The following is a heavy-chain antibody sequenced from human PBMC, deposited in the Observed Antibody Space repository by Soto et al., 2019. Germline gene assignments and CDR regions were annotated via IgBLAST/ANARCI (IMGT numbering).Heavy chain of an antibody. V-gene: IGHV3-23*01. J-gene: IGHJ4*02. CDR1: GFTFSSYA. CDR3: AKGQALETRFDH. D-gene: IGHD1-1*01. Sequence: GGSLRLSCEAFGFTFSSYAMSWVRQAPGKGLEWVSAITGSSIHTYYPDSVKGRFTISRDNSKNTLYLHMHSLRVDHTAVYYCAKGQALETRFDHWGQGTLVTVSS. CDR2: ITGSSIHT.